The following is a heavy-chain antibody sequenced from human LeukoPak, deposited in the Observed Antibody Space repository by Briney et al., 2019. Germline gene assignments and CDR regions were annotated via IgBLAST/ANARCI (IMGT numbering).Heavy chain of an antibody. Sequence: GVSLRLCCAASGFTVSSYWMSWVRQAPGKGLEWVANIKQDGSEKYYVDSVKGRFTISRDNAKNSLYLQMNSLRAEDTAVYYCARAQPDYGSGSYYNNYWGQGTLVTVSS. CDR2: IKQDGSEK. CDR3: ARAQPDYGSGSYYNNY. J-gene: IGHJ4*02. V-gene: IGHV3-7*01. D-gene: IGHD3-10*01. CDR1: GFTVSSYW.